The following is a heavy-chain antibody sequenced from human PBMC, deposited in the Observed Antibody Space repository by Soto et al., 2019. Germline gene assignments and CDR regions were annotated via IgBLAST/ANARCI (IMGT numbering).Heavy chain of an antibody. CDR3: ARGYYDSNGQSNTFDI. CDR1: GASISSSY. Sequence: SETLSLTCTASGASISSSYWSWIRQSPGKGLEWIGYVYYSGSTKYNPSLKSRVTISVDTSKNQFSLKLSSMTAADTAVYYCARGYYDSNGQSNTFDIWGQGTMVTVSS. J-gene: IGHJ3*02. CDR2: VYYSGST. D-gene: IGHD3-22*01. V-gene: IGHV4-59*01.